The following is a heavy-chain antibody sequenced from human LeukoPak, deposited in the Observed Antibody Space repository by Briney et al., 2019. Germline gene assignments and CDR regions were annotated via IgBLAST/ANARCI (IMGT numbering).Heavy chain of an antibody. J-gene: IGHJ5*02. Sequence: SETLSLTCTVSGGSISSSSYYWGWIRQPPGKGLEWIGSIYYSGSTYYNPSLKSRVTISVDTSKNQFSLKLSSVTAADMAVYYCARRANWFDPWGQRTLVTVSS. V-gene: IGHV4-39*01. CDR3: ARRANWFDP. CDR2: IYYSGST. CDR1: GGSISSSSYY.